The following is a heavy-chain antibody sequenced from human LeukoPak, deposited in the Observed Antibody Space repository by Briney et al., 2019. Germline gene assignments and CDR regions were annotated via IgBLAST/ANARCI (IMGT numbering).Heavy chain of an antibody. CDR3: TRVLPIAMGGTRDY. Sequence: ASVKVSCTASGYTFTSYGITWVRQAPGQGLEWLGGISGYNGNTNYAQKIQGRVTMTTDTSTSTAYMELRGLRSDDTAVYYCTRVLPIAMGGTRDYWGQGTLVSVSS. CDR1: GYTFTSYG. J-gene: IGHJ4*02. D-gene: IGHD1-26*01. V-gene: IGHV1-18*01. CDR2: ISGYNGNT.